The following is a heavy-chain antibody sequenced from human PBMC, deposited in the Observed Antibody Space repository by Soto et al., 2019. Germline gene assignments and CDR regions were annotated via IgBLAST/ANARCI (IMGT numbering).Heavy chain of an antibody. D-gene: IGHD3-10*01. V-gene: IGHV4-34*01. CDR2: INHSGST. Sequence: SETLSLTSAVYGGSFSGYYWSWIRQPPGKGLEWIGEINHSGSTNYNPSLKSRVTISVDTSKNQFSLKLSSVTAADTAVYYCARGLGGRRGPPALPVPVLDYWGQGTLVTVSS. J-gene: IGHJ4*02. CDR1: GGSFSGYY. CDR3: ARGLGGRRGPPALPVPVLDY.